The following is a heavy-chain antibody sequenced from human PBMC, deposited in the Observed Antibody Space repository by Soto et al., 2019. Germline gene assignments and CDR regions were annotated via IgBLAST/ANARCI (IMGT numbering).Heavy chain of an antibody. CDR2: ISHTGST. CDR1: GGSITSGNSYS. CDR3: ARAVAPYFGTWFDP. D-gene: IGHD3-10*01. Sequence: QLQLQESGSGLVKPSQTLSLTCAVSGGSITSGNSYSWSWIRQPPGKGLEWIGSISHTGSTSYNPSLKSRLTMSVDKSKNQFSLRLSSVIAADMAVYYCARAVAPYFGTWFDPWGQGILVTVSS. V-gene: IGHV4-30-2*01. J-gene: IGHJ5*02.